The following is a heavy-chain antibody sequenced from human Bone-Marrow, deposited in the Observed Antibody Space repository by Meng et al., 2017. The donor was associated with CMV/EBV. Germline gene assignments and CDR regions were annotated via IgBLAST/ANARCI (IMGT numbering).Heavy chain of an antibody. V-gene: IGHV4-61*08. CDR3: ARGSTYSSSPFFDY. CDR1: GYSVSSGDYH. CDR2: TVYGGST. J-gene: IGHJ4*02. D-gene: IGHD6-19*01. Sequence: SETLSLTCIVSGYSVSSGDYHWNWIRQAPGKGLEWIGQTVYGGSTNYNPSLKSRLSILVETAKNQLSLKLNSVTAADTAVYYCARGSTYSSSPFFDYWGQGTLVTVSS.